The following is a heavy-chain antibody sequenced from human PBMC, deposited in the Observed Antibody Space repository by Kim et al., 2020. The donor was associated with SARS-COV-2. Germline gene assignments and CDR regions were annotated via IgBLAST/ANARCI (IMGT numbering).Heavy chain of an antibody. V-gene: IGHV1-8*01. D-gene: IGHD2-21*01. J-gene: IGHJ6*03. CDR3: ARGQLKNIVVVLASGPYYYYMDV. Sequence: ASVKVSCKASGYTFTSYDINWVRQATGQGLEWMGWMNPNSGNTGYAQRFQGRVTMTRNTSTSTAYMELSSLRSEDTAVYYCARGQLKNIVVVLASGPYYYYMDVWGEGTTVTVSS. CDR1: GYTFTSYD. CDR2: MNPNSGNT.